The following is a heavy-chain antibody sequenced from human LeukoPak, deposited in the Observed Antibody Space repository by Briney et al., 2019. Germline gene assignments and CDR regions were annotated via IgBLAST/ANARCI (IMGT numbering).Heavy chain of an antibody. CDR2: ISGSGGST. CDR1: GFTFSSYA. Sequence: GGSLRLSCAASGFTFSSYAMSWVRQAPGKGLEWVSAISGSGGSTYYADSVKGRFTISRDTSNNTLYLQMNSLRVDDTAVYYCARHTGAFDIWGQGTMVTVSS. J-gene: IGHJ3*02. D-gene: IGHD1-14*01. CDR3: ARHTGAFDI. V-gene: IGHV3-23*01.